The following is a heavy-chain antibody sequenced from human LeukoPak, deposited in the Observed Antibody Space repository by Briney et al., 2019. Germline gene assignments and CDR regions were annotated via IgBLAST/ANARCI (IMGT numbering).Heavy chain of an antibody. Sequence: PGGSLRLSCAASGFTFSSYAMSWVRQAPGKGLEWVSAISGSGGSTYYADSVKGRFTISRDNSKNTLYLQMNSLRAEDTVVYYCAKGHRSSGSYYFDYWGQGILVTVSS. CDR2: ISGSGGST. V-gene: IGHV3-23*01. D-gene: IGHD6-19*01. J-gene: IGHJ4*02. CDR1: GFTFSSYA. CDR3: AKGHRSSGSYYFDY.